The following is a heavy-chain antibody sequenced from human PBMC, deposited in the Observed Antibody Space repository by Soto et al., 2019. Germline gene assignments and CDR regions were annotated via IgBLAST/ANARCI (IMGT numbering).Heavy chain of an antibody. CDR1: GFTFSNYA. V-gene: IGHV3-23*01. Sequence: GGSQRLSCAASGFTFSNYAMSWVRQAPGKGLEWVSGISDGGGSTYYADSVKGRFTISRDNSKNTLYLQMSSLRAEDTAVYYCAKAITLTLYSFDYWGQGTLVTVSS. D-gene: IGHD2-2*02. J-gene: IGHJ4*02. CDR2: ISDGGGST. CDR3: AKAITLTLYSFDY.